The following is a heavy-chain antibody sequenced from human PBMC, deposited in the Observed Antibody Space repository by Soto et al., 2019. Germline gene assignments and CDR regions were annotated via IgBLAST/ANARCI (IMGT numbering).Heavy chain of an antibody. CDR2: IYSGGST. D-gene: IGHD3-22*01. CDR1: GFTVSSNY. V-gene: IGHV3-53*02. J-gene: IGHJ3*02. Sequence: EVQLVETGGGLIQPGGSLRLSCAASGFTVSSNYMSWVRQAPGKGLEWVSVIYSGGSTYYADSVKGRFTISRDNSKNTLYLQMNSLRAEDTAVYYCARGRPTYYDSSGLGAFDIWGQGKMVTVSS. CDR3: ARGRPTYYDSSGLGAFDI.